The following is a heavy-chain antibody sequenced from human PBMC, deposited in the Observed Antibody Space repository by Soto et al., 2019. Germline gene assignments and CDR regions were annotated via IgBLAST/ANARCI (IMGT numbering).Heavy chain of an antibody. CDR3: ARAAIHGSSWYFWFDP. CDR2: IIPLFGTT. Sequence: ASVKVSCKTSGGTFSRHAINWVRQAPGQGLEWMGGIIPLFGTTNYAQKFKGSVTISADESSSTAYMELSSLTSEDAAVYYCARAAIHGSSWYFWFDPWGQGTLVTVSS. V-gene: IGHV1-69*13. D-gene: IGHD6-13*01. J-gene: IGHJ5*02. CDR1: GGTFSRHA.